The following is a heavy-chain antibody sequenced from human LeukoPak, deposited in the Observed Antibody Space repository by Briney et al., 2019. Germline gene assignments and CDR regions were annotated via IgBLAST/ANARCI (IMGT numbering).Heavy chain of an antibody. V-gene: IGHV4-61*02. Sequence: SQTLSLTCTVSGNSISSGDNYWSWIRQPAGKGLEWIGRIYTSGSTNYNPSLKSRVTISVDTSKNQFSLKLSSVTAADTAVYYCARASYYGGNYGYFDYWGQGTLVTVSS. D-gene: IGHD4-23*01. CDR1: GNSISSGDNY. CDR2: IYTSGST. CDR3: ARASYYGGNYGYFDY. J-gene: IGHJ4*02.